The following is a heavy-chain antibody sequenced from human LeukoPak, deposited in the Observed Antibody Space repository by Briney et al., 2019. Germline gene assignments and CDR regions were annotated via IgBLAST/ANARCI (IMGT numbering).Heavy chain of an antibody. CDR3: ARGKDYGSGKGYYYYYMDV. V-gene: IGHV3-64*01. CDR2: ISSNGGST. Sequence: PGGSLRLSCAASGFTFSSYAMHWVRQAPGKGLEYVSAISSNGGSTYYASSVKGRFTISRDNSKNTLYLQMGSLRAEDMAVYYCARGKDYGSGKGYYYYYMDVWGKGTTVTVSS. CDR1: GFTFSSYA. J-gene: IGHJ6*03. D-gene: IGHD3-10*01.